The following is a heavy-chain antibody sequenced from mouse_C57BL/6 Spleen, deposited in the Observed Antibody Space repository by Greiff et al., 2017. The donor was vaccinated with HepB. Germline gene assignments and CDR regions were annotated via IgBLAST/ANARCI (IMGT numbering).Heavy chain of an antibody. J-gene: IGHJ1*03. V-gene: IGHV1-64*01. CDR2: IHPNSGST. Sequence: QVQLQQSGAELVKPGASVKLSCKASGYTFTSYWMHWVKQRPGQGLEWIGMIHPNSGSTNYNEKFKSKATLTVDKSSSTAYMQLSSLTSEDSAVYYCARGDYYYGSRRYFDVWGTGTTVTVSS. CDR1: GYTFTSYW. CDR3: ARGDYYYGSRRYFDV. D-gene: IGHD1-1*01.